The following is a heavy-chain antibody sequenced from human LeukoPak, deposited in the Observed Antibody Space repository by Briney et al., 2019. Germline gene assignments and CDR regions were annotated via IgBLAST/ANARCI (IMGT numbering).Heavy chain of an antibody. CDR2: IKQDGSEK. CDR3: AVQGASDY. D-gene: IGHD1-26*01. CDR1: GLNYNEYR. V-gene: IGHV3-7*01. J-gene: IGHJ4*02. Sequence: PGGSLTLSCAASGLNYNEYRMTWLRQAPGKGLEWVANIKQDGSEKYHVDSVKGRFTISRDNAKNSLYLQMNSLRVEDTAVYYCAVQGASDYWGQGTLVTVSS.